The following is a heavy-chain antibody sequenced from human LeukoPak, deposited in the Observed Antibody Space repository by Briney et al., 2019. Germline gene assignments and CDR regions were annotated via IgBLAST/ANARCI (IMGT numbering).Heavy chain of an antibody. D-gene: IGHD2-15*01. CDR3: AKAGIYCRGSICYSSR. J-gene: IGHJ4*02. V-gene: IGHV3-23*01. Sequence: GGSLRLSCAASGFTFSSSAMSWLRQAPGKGLEWVSVISGSDANTYYADSVKGRFTISRDNSKNTVYLQMSSLRVEDTAVYYCAKAGIYCRGSICYSSRWGQGTLVTVSS. CDR2: ISGSDANT. CDR1: GFTFSSSA.